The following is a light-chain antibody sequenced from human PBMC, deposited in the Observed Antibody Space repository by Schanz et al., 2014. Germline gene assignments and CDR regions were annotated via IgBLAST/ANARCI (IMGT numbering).Light chain of an antibody. CDR1: SSDVGGYNC. V-gene: IGLV2-11*01. CDR3: CSFAGSYVV. J-gene: IGLJ2*01. CDR2: DVN. Sequence: QSALTQPRSVSGSPGQSVTISCTGTSSDVGGYNCVSWYQHHPGKAPKLMIYDVNKWPSGVPDRFSGSKSGNTASLTISGLQAEDEADYYCCSFAGSYVVFGGGTKLTVL.